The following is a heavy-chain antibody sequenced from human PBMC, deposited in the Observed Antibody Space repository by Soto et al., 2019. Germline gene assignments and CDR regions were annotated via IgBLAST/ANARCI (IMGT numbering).Heavy chain of an antibody. V-gene: IGHV3-21*01. D-gene: IGHD2-2*01. Sequence: GGSLRLSXAASGFTFSSYSMNWVRQAPGKGLEWVSSISSSSSYIYYADSVKGRFTISRDNAKNSLYLQMNSLRAEDTAVYYCASPICSSTSCYARTILPWGQGTLVTVSS. J-gene: IGHJ5*02. CDR2: ISSSSSYI. CDR1: GFTFSSYS. CDR3: ASPICSSTSCYARTILP.